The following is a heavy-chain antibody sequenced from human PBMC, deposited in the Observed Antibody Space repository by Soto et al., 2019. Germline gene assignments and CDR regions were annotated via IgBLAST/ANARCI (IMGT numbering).Heavy chain of an antibody. CDR1: GFTFSSYG. Sequence: PGGSLRLSCAASGFTFSSYGMHWVRQAPGKGLEWVAVISYDGSNKYYADSVKGRFTISRDNSKNTLYLQMNSLRAEDTAVYYSAKEMFITGTLYNFDYGGQGALVTVSS. V-gene: IGHV3-30*18. CDR3: AKEMFITGTLYNFDY. J-gene: IGHJ4*02. D-gene: IGHD1-7*01. CDR2: ISYDGSNK.